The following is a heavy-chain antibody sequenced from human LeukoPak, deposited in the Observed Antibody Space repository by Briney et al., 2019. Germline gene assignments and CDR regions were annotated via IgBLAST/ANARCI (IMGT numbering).Heavy chain of an antibody. CDR1: GYTFTGYY. CDR3: ARDAMEGFNTMVRGATKPYYMDV. Sequence: GASVKVSCKASGYTFTGYYMHWVRQAPGQGLEWMGWINPNSGGTNYAQKFQGRVTMTRDTSTSTVYMELSSLRSEDTAVYYCARDAMEGFNTMVRGATKPYYMDVWGKGTTVTISS. V-gene: IGHV1-2*02. J-gene: IGHJ6*03. CDR2: INPNSGGT. D-gene: IGHD3-10*01.